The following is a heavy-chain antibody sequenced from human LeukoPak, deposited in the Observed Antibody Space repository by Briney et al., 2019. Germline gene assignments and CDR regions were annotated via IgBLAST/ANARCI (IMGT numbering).Heavy chain of an antibody. CDR1: GVSIKNYY. CDR2: RSS. D-gene: IGHD6-13*01. Sequence: SETLSLTCTVSGVSIKNYYWSWIRQPPGKGLEWIANRSSNYNPSLKSRVTISVDTSKNQFSLKLSSVTAADTAVYYCAREGAAGKGSWFDPWGQGTLVTVSS. J-gene: IGHJ5*02. V-gene: IGHV4-59*01. CDR3: AREGAAGKGSWFDP.